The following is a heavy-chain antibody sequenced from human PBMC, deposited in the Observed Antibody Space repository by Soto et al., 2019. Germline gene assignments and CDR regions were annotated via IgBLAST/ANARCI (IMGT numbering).Heavy chain of an antibody. D-gene: IGHD3-16*01. CDR3: ARGFGRSHFDY. CDR2: IYHSGTT. V-gene: IGHV4-38-2*01. CDR1: GDSISSGYY. J-gene: IGHJ4*02. Sequence: SETLSLTCAVSGDSISSGYYWAWIRQPPGKGLEWIGSIYHSGTTYYNPSLKSRVTISVDTSKNQLSLRVTSVTAADTAVYYCARGFGRSHFDYWGQGTLVTVSS.